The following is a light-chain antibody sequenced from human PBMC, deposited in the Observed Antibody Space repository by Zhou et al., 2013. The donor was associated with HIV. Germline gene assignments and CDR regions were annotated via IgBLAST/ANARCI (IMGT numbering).Light chain of an antibody. V-gene: IGKV1-33*01. J-gene: IGKJ2*01. CDR3: QQHDRLPYT. CDR1: QDITYY. Sequence: DFQMTQSPFSLSASVGDRVTITCQASQDITYYLNWYHHKPGEVPRVLIYDASHLEAGVPSRIRGSGSGTDFTLTITNLQSDDLGTYYCQQHDRLPYTFGQGTKVEIK. CDR2: DAS.